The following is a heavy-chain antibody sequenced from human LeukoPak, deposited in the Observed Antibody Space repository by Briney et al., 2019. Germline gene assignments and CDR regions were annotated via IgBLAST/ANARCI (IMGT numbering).Heavy chain of an antibody. V-gene: IGHV4-39*07. CDR2: IYYSGSI. Sequence: SETLSLTCTVSGASISRTNYYWGWIRQSPGKGLELIGSIYYSGSIYYNTYLKSRVTMSIDASKNQFSLKLSSVTAADTAVYYCATNGGGPPGAFDIWGQGTMVSVSS. CDR3: ATNGGGPPGAFDI. CDR1: GASISRTNYY. J-gene: IGHJ3*02. D-gene: IGHD3-16*01.